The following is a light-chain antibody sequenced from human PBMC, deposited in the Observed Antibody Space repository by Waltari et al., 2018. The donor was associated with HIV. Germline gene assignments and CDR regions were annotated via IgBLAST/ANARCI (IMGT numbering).Light chain of an antibody. V-gene: IGKV1-8*01. CDR2: TAS. Sequence: AIRMTQSPSSFSASTGDKVTITCRASQDVSTYLAWYQQKPGKVPKLLIYTASTLQSGVPSRFSGSGSGTDFTLTINCLQREDFATYYCQQYYDYPRTFGQGTKVEIK. CDR3: QQYYDYPRT. J-gene: IGKJ1*01. CDR1: QDVSTY.